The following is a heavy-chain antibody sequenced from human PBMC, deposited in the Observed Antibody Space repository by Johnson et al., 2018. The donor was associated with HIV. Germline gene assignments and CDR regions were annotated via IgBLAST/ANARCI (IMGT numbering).Heavy chain of an antibody. V-gene: IGHV3-20*04. Sequence: EVQLVEFGGGLVQPGRSLRLSCAASGFTFDDYGMSWVRQAPGKGLEWVSGIDWSGGRTGYADSVKGRFTISRDNSKNTLYLQMNSLRAEDTAVYYCARVGDSSSSLGAFDIWGQGTMVTVSS. CDR2: IDWSGGRT. J-gene: IGHJ3*02. CDR1: GFTFDDYG. CDR3: ARVGDSSSSLGAFDI. D-gene: IGHD6-6*01.